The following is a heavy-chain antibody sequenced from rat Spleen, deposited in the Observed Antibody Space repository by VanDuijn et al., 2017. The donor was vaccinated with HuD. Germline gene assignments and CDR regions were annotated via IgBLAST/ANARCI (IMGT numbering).Heavy chain of an antibody. CDR2: ISNAGGTT. Sequence: EVQLVESGGGLVQPGRSLKLSCAASGFTFSDYYMAWVRQAPKKGLEWVASISNAGGTTYYPDSVKGRFTISRDNAENTVYLQMNSLRSEDTATYYCARHLSGYYVMDAWGQGASVTVSS. V-gene: IGHV5-25*01. CDR1: GFTFSDYY. CDR3: ARHLSGYYVMDA. D-gene: IGHD1-1*01. J-gene: IGHJ4*01.